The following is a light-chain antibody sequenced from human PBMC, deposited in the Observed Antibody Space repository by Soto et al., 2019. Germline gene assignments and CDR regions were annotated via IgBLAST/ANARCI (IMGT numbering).Light chain of an antibody. CDR1: SSDVGGFNS. CDR2: DVV. CDR3: SSYTSTMTNV. V-gene: IGLV2-14*03. Sequence: QSVLTHPASVSGAHVQSITISCTGTSSDVGGFNSVSWYQLRPGTAPKLILYDVVDRPSGVSYRFSGSKSGNTASLTISGLQAADEADYFCSSYTSTMTNVFGSGTKVTVL. J-gene: IGLJ1*01.